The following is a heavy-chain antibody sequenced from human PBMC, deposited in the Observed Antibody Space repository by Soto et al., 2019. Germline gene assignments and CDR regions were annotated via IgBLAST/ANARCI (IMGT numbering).Heavy chain of an antibody. CDR3: ARDNWNTV. V-gene: IGHV3-74*01. CDR2: IHSDGSST. D-gene: IGHD1-20*01. Sequence: GGSLRLSCAASGFTFSNYWMHWVRQAPGKGLVWVSRIHSDGSSTFYADSVKGRFTISRDNAKKMVYLQMHSLRAEDTAAYYCARDNWNTVWGQGTMVTVSS. CDR1: GFTFSNYW. J-gene: IGHJ3*01.